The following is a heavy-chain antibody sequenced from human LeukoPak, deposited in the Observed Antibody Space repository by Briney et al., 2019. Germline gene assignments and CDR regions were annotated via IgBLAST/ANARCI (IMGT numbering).Heavy chain of an antibody. Sequence: PGGSLRLSCAASGFTFSNYAMHWVRQAPGKGLEWVAVISYDGSNKHYADSVKGRFTISRDNSKNTLYLQMNSLRAEDTAMYYCARSPAGDCGGDCYKPTWGQGTLVTVSS. CDR2: ISYDGSNK. CDR3: ARSPAGDCGGDCYKPT. D-gene: IGHD2-21*02. V-gene: IGHV3-30-3*01. J-gene: IGHJ5*02. CDR1: GFTFSNYA.